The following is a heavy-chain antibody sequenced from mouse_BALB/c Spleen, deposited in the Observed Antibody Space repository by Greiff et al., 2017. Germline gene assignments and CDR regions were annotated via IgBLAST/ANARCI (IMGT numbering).Heavy chain of an antibody. CDR2: ISNGGGST. Sequence: EVMLVESGGGLVQPGGSLTLSCAASGFTFSSYTMSWVRQTPEKRLEWVAYISNGGGSTYYPDTVKGRFTISRDNAKNTLYLQMSSLKSEDTAMYYCARHETGKFAYWGQGTLVTVSA. J-gene: IGHJ3*01. CDR1: GFTFSSYT. D-gene: IGHD4-1*01. V-gene: IGHV5-12-2*01. CDR3: ARHETGKFAY.